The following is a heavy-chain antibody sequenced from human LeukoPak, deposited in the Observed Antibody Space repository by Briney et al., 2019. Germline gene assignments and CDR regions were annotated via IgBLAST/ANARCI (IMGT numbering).Heavy chain of an antibody. CDR1: GFTFSSYW. Sequence: GGSLRLSCAASGFTFSSYWMSWVRQAPGKGLEWVANIKQDGSEKYYVDSVKGRFTISRDNAKNSLYLQMNSLRAEDTAVYYCARDRDSSGWYYYYYGMDVWGQGTTVTVSS. D-gene: IGHD6-19*01. V-gene: IGHV3-7*01. CDR3: ARDRDSSGWYYYYYGMDV. CDR2: IKQDGSEK. J-gene: IGHJ6*02.